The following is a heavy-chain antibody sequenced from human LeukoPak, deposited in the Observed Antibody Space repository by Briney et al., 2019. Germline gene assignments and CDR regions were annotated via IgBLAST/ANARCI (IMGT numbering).Heavy chain of an antibody. CDR2: IYYSGST. V-gene: IGHV4-59*01. CDR1: GGSISSYY. CDR3: AREGYYYGMDV. J-gene: IGHJ6*02. Sequence: SETLSLTCTVFGGSISSYYWSWIRQPPGKGLEWIGYIYYSGSTNYNPSLKSRVTISVDTSKNQFSLKLSSVTAADTAVYYCAREGYYYGMDVWGQGTTVTVSS.